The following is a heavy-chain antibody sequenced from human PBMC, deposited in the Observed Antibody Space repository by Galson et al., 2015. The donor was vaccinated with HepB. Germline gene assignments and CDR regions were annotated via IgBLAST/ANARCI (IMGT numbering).Heavy chain of an antibody. CDR1: GGTFSSYA. Sequence: SVKVSCKASGGTFSSYAISWVRQAPGQGLEWMGRIIPILGIANYAQKFQGRVTITADKSTSTAYIELSSLRSEDTAVYYCARSLRAYSSSWNYYFDYWGQGTLVTVSS. J-gene: IGHJ4*02. CDR2: IIPILGIA. CDR3: ARSLRAYSSSWNYYFDY. V-gene: IGHV1-69*04. D-gene: IGHD6-13*01.